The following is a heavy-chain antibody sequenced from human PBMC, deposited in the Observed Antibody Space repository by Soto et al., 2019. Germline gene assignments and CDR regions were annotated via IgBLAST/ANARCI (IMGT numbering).Heavy chain of an antibody. V-gene: IGHV3-15*07. Sequence: EVQLVESGGGLVQPGGSLRLSCAASGFPFNNAWINWVRQVPGKGLEWVGRVKSKADGGSGDYAAPVKGRFVVSRDDSKDIVYLQMNSLKIEDTGVYYCTTDSRTTLPEIRFDYWGHGTQVTVSS. CDR2: VKSKADGGSG. D-gene: IGHD1-26*01. J-gene: IGHJ4*01. CDR3: TTDSRTTLPEIRFDY. CDR1: GFPFNNAW.